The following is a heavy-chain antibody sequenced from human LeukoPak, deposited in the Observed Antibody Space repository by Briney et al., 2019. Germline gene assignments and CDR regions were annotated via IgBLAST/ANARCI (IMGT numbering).Heavy chain of an antibody. CDR3: ARVSSSSWWALDY. J-gene: IGHJ4*02. CDR2: INTDGSST. D-gene: IGHD6-13*01. V-gene: IGHV3-74*01. Sequence: GGSLRFSCAAPGFTFSSYWMHWVRQAPGKGLVWVSRINTDGSSTSYADSVKGRFTISRDNAKNTLYLQMNSLRAEDTAVYYCARVSSSSWWALDYWGQGTLVTVSS. CDR1: GFTFSSYW.